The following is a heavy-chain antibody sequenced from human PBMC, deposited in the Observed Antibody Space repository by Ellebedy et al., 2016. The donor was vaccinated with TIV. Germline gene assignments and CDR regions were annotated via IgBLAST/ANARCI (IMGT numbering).Heavy chain of an antibody. CDR1: GYTFTGYY. CDR2: INPNSGGT. J-gene: IGHJ6*02. V-gene: IGHV1-2*04. CDR3: ARTTVGTGYYYYGMDV. D-gene: IGHD1-1*01. Sequence: ASVKVSXXASGYTFTGYYMHWVRQAPGQGLEWMGWINPNSGGTNYAQKFQGWVTMTRDTSISTAYMELSRLRSDDTAVYYCARTTVGTGYYYYGMDVWGQGTTVTVSS.